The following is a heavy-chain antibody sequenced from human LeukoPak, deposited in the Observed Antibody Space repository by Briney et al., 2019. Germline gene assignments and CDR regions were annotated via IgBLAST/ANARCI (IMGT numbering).Heavy chain of an antibody. CDR1: GYSISSGYY. CDR3: ARDSRAGYSSGWYLIDY. Sequence: PSETLSLTCAVSGYSISSGYYWGWIRQPPGKGLEWIGSIYHSGSTYYNPSLKSRVTISVDTFKNQFSLKLSSVTAADTAVYYCARDSRAGYSSGWYLIDYWGQGTLVTVSS. V-gene: IGHV4-38-2*02. D-gene: IGHD6-19*01. J-gene: IGHJ4*02. CDR2: IYHSGST.